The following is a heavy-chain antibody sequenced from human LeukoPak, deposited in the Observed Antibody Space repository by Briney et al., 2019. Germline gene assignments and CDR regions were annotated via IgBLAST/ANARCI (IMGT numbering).Heavy chain of an antibody. Sequence: TGGSLRLSCAASGFTFSSYAMSWVRQAPGKGLEWVSAISGSGGSTYYADSVKGRFTISRDNSKNTLYLQMNSLRAEDTAVYYCAKQTYYYDSSGYYYLYYFDYWGQGTLVTVSS. V-gene: IGHV3-23*01. J-gene: IGHJ4*02. CDR1: GFTFSSYA. CDR3: AKQTYYYDSSGYYYLYYFDY. D-gene: IGHD3-22*01. CDR2: ISGSGGST.